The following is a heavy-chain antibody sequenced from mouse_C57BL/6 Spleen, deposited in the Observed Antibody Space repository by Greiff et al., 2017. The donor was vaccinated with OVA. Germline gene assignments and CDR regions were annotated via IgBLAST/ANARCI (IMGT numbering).Heavy chain of an antibody. J-gene: IGHJ2*01. CDR1: GYTFTSYW. CDR3: ARYYYYGSSRYFDY. Sequence: VQLQQPGAELVKPGASVKLSCKASGYTFTSYWMQWVKQRPGQGLEWIGEIDPSDSYTNYNQKFKGKATLTVDTSSSTAYMQLSSLTSEDSAVYYCARYYYYGSSRYFDYWGQGTTLTVSS. CDR2: IDPSDSYT. D-gene: IGHD1-1*01. V-gene: IGHV1-50*01.